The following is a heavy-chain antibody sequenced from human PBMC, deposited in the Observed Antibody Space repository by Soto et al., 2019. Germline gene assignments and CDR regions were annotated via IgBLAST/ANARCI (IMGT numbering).Heavy chain of an antibody. CDR2: TYYRSKWYN. J-gene: IGHJ6*02. V-gene: IGHV6-1*01. CDR3: ARVVRSSGWYYYYYGMDV. Sequence: LSLTCAISGDSVSSNSAAWNWIRQSPSRGLEWLGRTYYRSKWYNDYAVSVKSRITINPDTSKNQFSLQLNSVTPEDTAVYYCARVVRSSGWYYYYYGMDVWGQGTTVTVSS. CDR1: GDSVSSNSAA. D-gene: IGHD6-19*01.